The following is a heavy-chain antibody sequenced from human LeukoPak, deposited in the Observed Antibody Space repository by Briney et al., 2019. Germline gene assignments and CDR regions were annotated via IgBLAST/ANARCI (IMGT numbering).Heavy chain of an antibody. Sequence: ESLMIFCWASADSFTNCCIACVRQMPPKGLEWMGSIYPDDSDPRLSPCFQGQVPISADKSVSTAYLQWSSRKASHIAMYDCVRIWLRAFDSWGQGRMVSVRS. CDR3: VRIWLRAFDS. J-gene: IGHJ3*02. CDR1: ADSFTNCC. D-gene: IGHD3-16*01. V-gene: IGHV5-51*01. CDR2: IYPDDSDP.